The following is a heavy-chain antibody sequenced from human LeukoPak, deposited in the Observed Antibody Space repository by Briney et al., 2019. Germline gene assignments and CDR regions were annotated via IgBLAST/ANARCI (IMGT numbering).Heavy chain of an antibody. CDR3: ARVRVSSGSHPWYFDY. Sequence: SETLSLTCTVSRGSISSYYWSWIRQPPGQGLEWIGYIYYSGSTYYNPSLKSRVNISVDTSKNQFSLKLSSVTAADTAVYFCARVRVSSGSHPWYFDYWGQGTLVTVSS. D-gene: IGHD3-22*01. V-gene: IGHV4-59*01. J-gene: IGHJ4*02. CDR2: IYYSGST. CDR1: RGSISSYY.